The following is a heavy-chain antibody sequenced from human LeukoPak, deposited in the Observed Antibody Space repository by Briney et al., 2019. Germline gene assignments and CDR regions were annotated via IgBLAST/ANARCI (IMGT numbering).Heavy chain of an antibody. Sequence: GGSLRLSCAASGFTFSSYAMHWVRQAPGKGLEWVANIKQDGSDKYYVDSVKGRFIISRDNAKNSLYLQMNSLRAEDTAVYYCARDHRGIFSPFDYWGQGTLVTVSS. J-gene: IGHJ4*02. V-gene: IGHV3-7*01. CDR1: GFTFSSYA. CDR2: IKQDGSDK. CDR3: ARDHRGIFSPFDY.